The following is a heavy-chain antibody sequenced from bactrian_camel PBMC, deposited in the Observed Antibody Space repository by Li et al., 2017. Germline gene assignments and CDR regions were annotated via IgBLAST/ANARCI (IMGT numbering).Heavy chain of an antibody. J-gene: IGHJ4*01. D-gene: IGHD6*01. CDR2: NCFSPGTS. CDR1: GDTDSNYC. V-gene: IGHV3S1*01. Sequence: HVQLVESGGDSVQAGGSLRLSCAISGDTDSNYCMAWVRQAPGKEREGVAGNCFSPGTSHYADSVKGRFTISKVSNTLYLQMNSLKPEDTAMYYCAAQDRSHSCTDGGNWLAMSAIYNYYGQGTQVTVS. CDR3: AAQDRSHSCTDGGNWLAMSAIYNY.